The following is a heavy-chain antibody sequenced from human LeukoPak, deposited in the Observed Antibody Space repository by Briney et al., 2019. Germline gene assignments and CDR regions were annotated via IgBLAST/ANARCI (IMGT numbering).Heavy chain of an antibody. D-gene: IGHD2-15*01. Sequence: ASVKVSCKASGGTFSSYAISWVRQAPGQGLEWMGIINPSGGSTSYAQKFQGRVTMTRDMSTSTVYMELSSLRSEDTAVYYCARDPPHCSGGSCYAAAYFDYWGQGTLVTVSS. CDR3: ARDPPHCSGGSCYAAAYFDY. CDR1: GGTFSSYA. J-gene: IGHJ4*02. V-gene: IGHV1-46*01. CDR2: INPSGGST.